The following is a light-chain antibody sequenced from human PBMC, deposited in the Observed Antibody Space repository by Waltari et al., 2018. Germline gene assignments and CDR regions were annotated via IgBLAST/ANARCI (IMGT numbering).Light chain of an antibody. J-gene: IGLJ1*01. CDR2: DVT. V-gene: IGLV2-14*01. Sequence: QSALTQPAPVSGSPGQSIPIPCAGTSSDGGAYNFASWYQQQPDKAPTLMIYDVTYRPSGVSNRFSGSKSGNTASLTISGLQAEDEADYYCNSYTSRGTHVFGTGTKVTVL. CDR3: NSYTSRGTHV. CDR1: SSDGGAYNF.